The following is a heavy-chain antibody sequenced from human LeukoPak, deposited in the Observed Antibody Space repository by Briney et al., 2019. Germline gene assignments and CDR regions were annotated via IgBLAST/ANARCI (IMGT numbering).Heavy chain of an antibody. D-gene: IGHD4-17*01. CDR3: ARDSRSYGERPWYFDY. CDR2: IYYSGST. Sequence: PSETLSLTCAVYGGSFSGYYWSWIRQPPGKGLEWIGYIYYSGSTNYNPSLKSRVTISVDTSKNQFSLKLSSVTAADTAVYYCARDSRSYGERPWYFDYWGQGTLVTVSS. CDR1: GGSFSGYY. V-gene: IGHV4-59*01. J-gene: IGHJ4*02.